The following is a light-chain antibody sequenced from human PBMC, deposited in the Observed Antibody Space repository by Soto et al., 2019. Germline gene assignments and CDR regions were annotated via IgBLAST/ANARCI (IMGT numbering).Light chain of an antibody. CDR3: QQYHNWPPLT. CDR2: GAS. V-gene: IGKV3-15*01. CDR1: QSVSSN. J-gene: IGKJ4*01. Sequence: EIVMTQSPATLSVSPGERATLSCRASQSVSSNLAWYQQKPGQAPRLLIFGASNRATGIPARFSGSRSGTDFTLTISSLRSEDFAVYYCQQYHNWPPLTFGGGTEVEIK.